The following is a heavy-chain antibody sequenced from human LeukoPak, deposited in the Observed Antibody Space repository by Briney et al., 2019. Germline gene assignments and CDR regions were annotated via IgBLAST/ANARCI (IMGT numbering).Heavy chain of an antibody. Sequence: GGSLRLSCAASGFTFSSYGMHWVRQAPGKGLEWVAVISYDGSNKYYADSVKGRFTTSRDNSKNTLYLQMNSLRAEDTAVYYCAKDGTAMALDYWGQGTLVTVSS. CDR2: ISYDGSNK. CDR1: GFTFSSYG. J-gene: IGHJ4*02. CDR3: AKDGTAMALDY. D-gene: IGHD5-18*01. V-gene: IGHV3-30*18.